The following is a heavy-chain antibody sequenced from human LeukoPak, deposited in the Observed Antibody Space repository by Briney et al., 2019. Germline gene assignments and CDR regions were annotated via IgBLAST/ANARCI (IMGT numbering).Heavy chain of an antibody. V-gene: IGHV3-53*01. J-gene: IGHJ5*02. Sequence: GGSLRLSCAASGFTVSSNYMSWVRQAPGKGLEWVSTIYSGGDTYYADSVKGRFTISRDNSKNTLYLQMNSLRAEDTAVYYCVRERYSNDYEAWGQGTLVTVSS. D-gene: IGHD6-25*01. CDR3: VRERYSNDYEA. CDR2: IYSGGDT. CDR1: GFTVSSNY.